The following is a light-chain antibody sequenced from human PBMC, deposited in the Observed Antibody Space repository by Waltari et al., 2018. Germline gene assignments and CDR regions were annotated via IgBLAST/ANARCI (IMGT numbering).Light chain of an antibody. CDR3: QKYEALPAT. V-gene: IGKV3-20*01. CDR2: EAS. CDR1: QSISKY. J-gene: IGKJ1*01. Sequence: EIVLTQSPGTLYLSPGERATISCRASQSISKYLVWYQQKPGQAPSLLIYEASIRATGIPDRFSGSGSGTDFSLIISRLEPEDFAVYYCQKYEALPATFGQGTKVEIK.